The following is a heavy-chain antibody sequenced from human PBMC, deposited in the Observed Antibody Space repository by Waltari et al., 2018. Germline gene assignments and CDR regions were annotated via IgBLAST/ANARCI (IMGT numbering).Heavy chain of an antibody. CDR1: GGTFSSYA. Sequence: QVQLVQSGAEVQKPGSSVKVSCKASGGTFSSYAISWVRQATGQGLEWMGGIIPIFGTANYAQKFQGRVTITADESTSTAYMELSSLRSEDTAVYYCARARVGATGFGDFDYWGQGTLVTVSS. D-gene: IGHD1-26*01. CDR3: ARARVGATGFGDFDY. V-gene: IGHV1-69*01. CDR2: IIPIFGTA. J-gene: IGHJ4*02.